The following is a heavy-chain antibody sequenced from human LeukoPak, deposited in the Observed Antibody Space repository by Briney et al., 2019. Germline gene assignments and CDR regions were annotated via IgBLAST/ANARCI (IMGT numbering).Heavy chain of an antibody. D-gene: IGHD2-21*01. J-gene: IGHJ4*02. CDR2: IYYSGST. CDR1: GGSISSSSYY. Sequence: PSETLSLTCTVSGGSISSSSYYWGWIRQPPGKGLEWIGSIYYSGSTYYNPSLKSRVTISVDTSENQFSLKLSSVTAADTAVYYCTRRRGDLWFYDYWGQGTLVTVSS. CDR3: TRRRGDLWFYDY. V-gene: IGHV4-39*07.